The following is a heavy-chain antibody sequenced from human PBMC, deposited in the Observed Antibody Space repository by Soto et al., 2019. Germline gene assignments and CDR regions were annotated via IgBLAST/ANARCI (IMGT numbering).Heavy chain of an antibody. CDR2: ISGSGGST. V-gene: IGHV3-23*01. D-gene: IGHD3-22*01. J-gene: IGHJ4*02. Sequence: GGSLRLSCAASGFTFSSYAMSWVRQAPGKGLEWVSAISGSGGSTYYAGSVKGRFTISRDNSKNTLYLQMNSLRAEDTAVYYCAKGLESYYDSSGSQVGYWGQGTLVTVSS. CDR1: GFTFSSYA. CDR3: AKGLESYYDSSGSQVGY.